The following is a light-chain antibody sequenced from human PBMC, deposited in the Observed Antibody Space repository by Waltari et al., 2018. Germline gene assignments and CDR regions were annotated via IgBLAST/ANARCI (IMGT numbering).Light chain of an antibody. J-gene: IGLJ2*01. CDR2: DVN. V-gene: IGLV2-14*03. Sequence: QSALTQPASVSGSPGQSITISCTGSSSDVGRHDSVSWYQDHPGQAPKVIIYDVNNRPSGVSDRFSGSKSGNTASRTISGLQAEDEANYYCSSQSSDAVVIFGGGTKLTVL. CDR3: SSQSSDAVVI. CDR1: SSDVGRHDS.